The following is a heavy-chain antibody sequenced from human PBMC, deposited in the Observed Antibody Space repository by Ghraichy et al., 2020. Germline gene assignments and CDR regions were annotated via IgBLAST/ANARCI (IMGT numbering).Heavy chain of an antibody. CDR3: ARAPYGDYDYYYYYYMDV. V-gene: IGHV3-21*01. CDR1: GFTFSSYS. CDR2: ISSSSSYI. D-gene: IGHD4-17*01. Sequence: GGSLRLSCAASGFTFSSYSMNWVRQAPGKGLEWVSSISSSSSYIYYADSVKGRFTISRDNAKNSLYLQMNSLRAEDTAVYYCARAPYGDYDYYYYYYMDVWGKGTTVTVSS. J-gene: IGHJ6*03.